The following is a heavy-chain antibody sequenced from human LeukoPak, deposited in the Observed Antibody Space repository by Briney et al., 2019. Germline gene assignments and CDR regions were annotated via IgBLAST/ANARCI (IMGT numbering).Heavy chain of an antibody. CDR2: IYHSRST. Sequence: PSETLSFTCTVSGASMRTYYWSWIRQPPGQGLEGIRFIYHSRSTDYNPSLKSRGTISVDTSKSQFSLELSSVTAADTAVYYCARTNYYGSGSYYPDLWGQGTLVTVSS. J-gene: IGHJ5*02. V-gene: IGHV4-59*08. CDR1: GASMRTYY. D-gene: IGHD3-10*01. CDR3: ARTNYYGSGSYYPDL.